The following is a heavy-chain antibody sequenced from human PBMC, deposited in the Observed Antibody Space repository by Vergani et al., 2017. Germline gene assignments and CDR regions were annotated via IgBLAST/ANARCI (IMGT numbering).Heavy chain of an antibody. J-gene: IGHJ4*02. CDR2: VDWEDDK. V-gene: IGHV2-70*17. D-gene: IGHD3-10*01. CDR1: GFSLTTTGVS. CDR3: ARVGSPGSSPFDF. Sequence: QVTLTESGPALVKPTQTLTLSRTFSGFSLTTTGVSINWIRRPPGGALEWLARVDWEDDKFFSPSLGGRLAISKDTSRNRVVLTLTNVDSADTGTYYCARVGSPGSSPFDFWGLGAQVTVSS.